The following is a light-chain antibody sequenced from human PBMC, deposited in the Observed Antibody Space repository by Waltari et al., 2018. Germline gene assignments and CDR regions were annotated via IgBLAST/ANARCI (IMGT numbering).Light chain of an antibody. CDR1: TSHIGSNT. CDR2: TDD. CDR3: SAWDDNLNGVI. J-gene: IGLJ2*01. V-gene: IGLV1-44*01. Sequence: QSVLTQPPSASGTPGQRVTISCSGSTSHIGSNTVSWYQQLPGTAPKLLIYTDDQRPSGVPDRFSGSKSGTSASLAISGPQSEDEAHYHCSAWDDNLNGVIFGGGTKLTVL.